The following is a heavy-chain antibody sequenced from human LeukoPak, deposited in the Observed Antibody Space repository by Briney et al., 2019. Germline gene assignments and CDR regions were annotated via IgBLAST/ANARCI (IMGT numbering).Heavy chain of an antibody. D-gene: IGHD3-10*01. V-gene: IGHV3-23*01. Sequence: GGSLRLSCAASGFTFSNYAMSWVRQAPGKGLEWVSAILGSGGTTYYADSVKGRFTISRDNSMNTLYLQMDSLRVEDTAVYYCAKVDGWGSSYYFDCWGQGTLVTVSS. CDR3: AKVDGWGSSYYFDC. CDR2: ILGSGGTT. CDR1: GFTFSNYA. J-gene: IGHJ4*02.